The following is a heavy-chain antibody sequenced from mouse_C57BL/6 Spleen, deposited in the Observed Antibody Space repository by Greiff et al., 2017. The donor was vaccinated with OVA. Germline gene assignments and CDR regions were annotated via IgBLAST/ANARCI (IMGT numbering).Heavy chain of an antibody. D-gene: IGHD2-14*01. CDR1: GYTFTDYY. J-gene: IGHJ3*01. V-gene: IGHV1-19*01. CDR3: ESGGTPGFAY. CDR2: INPYNGGT. Sequence: VQLKESGPVLVKPGASVKMSCKASGYTFTDYYMNWVKQSHGKSLEWIGVINPYNGGTSYNQKFKGKATLTVDKSSSTAYMELNSLTTEDSAVYDCESGGTPGFAYWGQGTLVTVSA.